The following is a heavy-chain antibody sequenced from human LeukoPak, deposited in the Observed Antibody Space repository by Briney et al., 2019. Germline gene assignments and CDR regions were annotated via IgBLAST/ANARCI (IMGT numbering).Heavy chain of an antibody. J-gene: IGHJ4*02. CDR3: AKSFDIEYYYDSSGCTPDY. CDR1: GFTFSSYA. V-gene: IGHV3-23*01. CDR2: ISGSGGST. Sequence: GGSLRLSCAASGFTFSSYAMSWVRQAPGKGLEWVSAISGSGGSTYYADSVKGWFTISRDNSKNTLYLQMNSLRAEDTAVYYCAKSFDIEYYYDSSGCTPDYWGQGTLVTVSS. D-gene: IGHD3-22*01.